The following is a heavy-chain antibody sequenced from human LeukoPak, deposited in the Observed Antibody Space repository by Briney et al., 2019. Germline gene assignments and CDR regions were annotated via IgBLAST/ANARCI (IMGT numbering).Heavy chain of an antibody. Sequence: GSSVKVSCKASGGTFSSYAISWVRQAPGQGLEWMGGIIPIFGTANYAQKFQGRVTITADESTSTAYMELSSLRSEDTAVYYCARPYYYGSGGEFDYWGQGTLVTVSS. V-gene: IGHV1-69*01. CDR3: ARPYYYGSGGEFDY. CDR1: GGTFSSYA. J-gene: IGHJ4*02. CDR2: IIPIFGTA. D-gene: IGHD3-10*01.